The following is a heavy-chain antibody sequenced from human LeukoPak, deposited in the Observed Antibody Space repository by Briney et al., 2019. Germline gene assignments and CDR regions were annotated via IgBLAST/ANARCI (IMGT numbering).Heavy chain of an antibody. D-gene: IGHD3-3*01. J-gene: IGHJ3*02. CDR2: INPNSGGT. V-gene: IGHV1-2*02. CDR3: ARSPMSEDAFDI. CDR1: GYTFTGYY. Sequence: ASVKVSCKASGYTFTGYYMHWVRQAPGQGLEWMGWINPNSGGTNYAQKFQGRVTMTRNTSISTAYMELSRLRSDDTAVYYCARSPMSEDAFDIWGQGTMVTVSS.